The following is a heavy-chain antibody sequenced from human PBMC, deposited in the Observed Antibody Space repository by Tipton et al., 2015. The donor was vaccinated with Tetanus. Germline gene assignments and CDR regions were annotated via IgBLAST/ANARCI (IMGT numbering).Heavy chain of an antibody. V-gene: IGHV3-72*01. CDR2: TRNKANSYTT. J-gene: IGHJ4*02. CDR3: ARVNDYGDLYFDY. D-gene: IGHD4-17*01. Sequence: SLRLSCAASGFTFSSYAMSWVRQAPGKGLEWVGRTRNKANSYTTEYAASVKGRFTISRDDSKNSLYLQMNSLKTEDTAVYYCARVNDYGDLYFDYWGQGTLVTVSS. CDR1: GFTFSSYA.